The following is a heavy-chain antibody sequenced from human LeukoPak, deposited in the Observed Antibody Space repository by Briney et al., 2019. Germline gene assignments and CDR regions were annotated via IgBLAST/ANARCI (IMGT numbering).Heavy chain of an antibody. D-gene: IGHD3-3*01. CDR2: INHSGST. V-gene: IGHV4-34*01. Sequence: SETLSLTCAVYGGSFSGYYWSWIRQPPGEGLEWIGEINHSGSTNYNPSLKSRVTISVDTSKNQFSLKLSSVTAADTAVYYCARGVLRFLEWLLSRQNWFDPWGQGTLVTVSS. J-gene: IGHJ5*02. CDR1: GGSFSGYY. CDR3: ARGVLRFLEWLLSRQNWFDP.